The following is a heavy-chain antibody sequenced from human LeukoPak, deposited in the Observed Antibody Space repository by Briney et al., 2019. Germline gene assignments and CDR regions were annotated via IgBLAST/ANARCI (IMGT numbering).Heavy chain of an antibody. J-gene: IGHJ5*02. V-gene: IGHV1-58*02. CDR1: GFTFTSSA. Sequence: SVKVSCKASGFTFTSSAMQWVRQARGQRLEWIGWIVVGSGNTNYAQKFQERVTITRGMSTSTAYMELSSLRSEDTAVYYCAAWGDDYYDSSGFDPWGQGTLVTVSS. CDR3: AAWGDDYYDSSGFDP. CDR2: IVVGSGNT. D-gene: IGHD3-22*01.